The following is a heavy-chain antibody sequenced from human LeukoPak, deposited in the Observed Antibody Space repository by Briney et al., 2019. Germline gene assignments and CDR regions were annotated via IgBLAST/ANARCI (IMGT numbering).Heavy chain of an antibody. CDR3: ARVGSRGDWFDY. V-gene: IGHV3-48*01. CDR1: GFTFSIYN. J-gene: IGHJ5*01. D-gene: IGHD1-26*01. Sequence: GESLTLSCAASGFTFSIYNMLWVRQPPGKGLEWLFYITSGGSAVHYADSVKDRFTFSRDNAKNSLYLQMNSLRVEDTGIYYCARVGSRGDWFDYWGQGTRVTVSS. CDR2: ITSGGSAV.